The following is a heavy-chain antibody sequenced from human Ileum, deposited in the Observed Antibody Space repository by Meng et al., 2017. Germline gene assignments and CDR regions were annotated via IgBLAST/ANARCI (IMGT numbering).Heavy chain of an antibody. Sequence: RLLRARPGPCRSSGVQSCTCPRAGARFSRSNWGSCVRQPPVMGLEWIGEIYQSGSTNYIPSLKSRVTIAVDKSMKQFSLELSSVTAADRAVYYCARESHYDGNFVTFDYWGQGTLVTVSS. CDR1: GARFSRSNW. V-gene: IGHV4-4*02. D-gene: IGHD4-23*01. CDR2: IYQSGST. CDR3: ARESHYDGNFVTFDY. J-gene: IGHJ4*02.